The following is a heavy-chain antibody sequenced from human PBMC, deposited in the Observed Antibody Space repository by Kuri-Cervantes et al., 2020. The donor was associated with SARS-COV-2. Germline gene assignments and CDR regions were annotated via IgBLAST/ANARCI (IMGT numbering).Heavy chain of an antibody. CDR1: GGSISSSSYY. Sequence: GSLRLSCTVSGGSISSSSYYWGWIRQPPGKGLEWIGSIYYSGSTYYNPSLKSRVTISVDTSKNQFSLKLSSVTAADTAVYYCARFLGFYYYMDVWGKGTTVTVSS. V-gene: IGHV4-39*07. CDR2: IYYSGST. CDR3: ARFLGFYYYMDV. D-gene: IGHD3-16*01. J-gene: IGHJ6*03.